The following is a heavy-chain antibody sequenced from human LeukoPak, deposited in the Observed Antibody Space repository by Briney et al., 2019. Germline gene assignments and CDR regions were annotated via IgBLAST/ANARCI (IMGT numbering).Heavy chain of an antibody. CDR2: INHSGST. J-gene: IGHJ1*01. D-gene: IGHD3-9*01. CDR1: GGSFSGYY. CDR3: ARGSVLRYFDWLSLRSEYFQH. V-gene: IGHV4-34*01. Sequence: SETLSLTCAVYGGSFSGYYWSWIRQPPGKGLEWIGEINHSGSTNYNPSLKSRVTISVDTSKNQFSLKLSSVTAADTAVYYCARGSVLRYFDWLSLRSEYFQHWGQGTLVTVSS.